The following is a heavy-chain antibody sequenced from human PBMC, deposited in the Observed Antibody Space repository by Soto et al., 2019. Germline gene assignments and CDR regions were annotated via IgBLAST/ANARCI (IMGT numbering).Heavy chain of an antibody. Sequence: EVQLVESGGGLVQPGGSLRLSCAASGFTFSSYWMHWVRQAPGKGLVWVSRINSDGSSTSYADSVKGRFTISRDNAKNTLYLQRNSLRAEDTAVYYCAGAKGDSHPGGMDVWGQGTTVTVSS. D-gene: IGHD3-16*01. V-gene: IGHV3-74*01. CDR2: INSDGSST. J-gene: IGHJ6*02. CDR1: GFTFSSYW. CDR3: AGAKGDSHPGGMDV.